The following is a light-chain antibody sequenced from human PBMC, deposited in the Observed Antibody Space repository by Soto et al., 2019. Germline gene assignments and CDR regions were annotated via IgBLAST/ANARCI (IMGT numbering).Light chain of an antibody. Sequence: QSVLTQPPSASGTPGQRVTISCSGSSSNIGSNYVYWYQQLPGTAPKLLIYINNQRPSGIPGRFSGSKSGTSASLAISGLRSEDEADYYCAAWDDSLSGVVFGGGTKLTVL. J-gene: IGLJ3*02. CDR2: INN. CDR1: SSNIGSNY. V-gene: IGLV1-47*01. CDR3: AAWDDSLSGVV.